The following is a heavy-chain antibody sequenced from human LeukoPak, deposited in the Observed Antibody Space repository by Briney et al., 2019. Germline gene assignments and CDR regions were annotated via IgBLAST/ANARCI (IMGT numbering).Heavy chain of an antibody. V-gene: IGHV3-23*01. D-gene: IGHD1-14*01. CDR1: GFTFDDYA. CDR2: ISGSGGST. J-gene: IGHJ5*02. CDR3: AKDITPGGYNWFDP. Sequence: GGSLRLSCAASGFTFDDYAMHWVRQAPGKGLEWVSVISGSGGSTYYADSVKGRFTISRDNSKNTLYLQMNSLRAEDTAVYYCAKDITPGGYNWFDPWGQGTLVTVSS.